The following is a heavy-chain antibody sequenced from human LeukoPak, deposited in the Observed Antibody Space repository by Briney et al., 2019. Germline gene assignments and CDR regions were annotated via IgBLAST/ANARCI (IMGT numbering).Heavy chain of an antibody. Sequence: ASVKVSCKASGYTFTSYGISWVRQAPGQGLEWMGWISAYNGNTNYAQKLQGRVTMTTDTSTSTAYMELRSLRSDDTAVYYCARDLAPYSSSWYSYYYYGMDVWGQGTTSPSP. CDR3: ARDLAPYSSSWYSYYYYGMDV. V-gene: IGHV1-18*01. CDR1: GYTFTSYG. D-gene: IGHD6-13*01. J-gene: IGHJ6*02. CDR2: ISAYNGNT.